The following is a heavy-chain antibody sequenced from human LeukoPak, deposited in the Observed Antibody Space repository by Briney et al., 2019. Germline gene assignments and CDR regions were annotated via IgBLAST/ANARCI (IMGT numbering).Heavy chain of an antibody. CDR2: IYYSGST. CDR1: GGSISSYY. Sequence: SETLSLTCTVSGGSISSYYWTWIRQPAGKGLEWIGYIYYSGSTNYNPSLKSRVTISVDTSKNQFSLKLSSVAAADTAVYYCARIAVAGTSRRFDYWGQGTLVTVSS. V-gene: IGHV4-59*08. CDR3: ARIAVAGTSRRFDY. D-gene: IGHD6-19*01. J-gene: IGHJ4*02.